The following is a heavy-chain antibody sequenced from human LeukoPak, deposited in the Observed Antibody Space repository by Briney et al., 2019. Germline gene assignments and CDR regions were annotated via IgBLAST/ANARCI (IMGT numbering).Heavy chain of an antibody. J-gene: IGHJ4*02. Sequence: PGGSLRLSCAASGFFFRSYWMHWVRQAPGKRRVWVSSISYDGGNTNYADSVKGRFTISRDNAENTLYLQMNSLRVEDTAVYYCARAYYDNSGYYVGYWGQGSLVAVSA. CDR2: ISYDGGNT. V-gene: IGHV3-74*01. CDR3: ARAYYDNSGYYVGY. CDR1: GFFFRSYW. D-gene: IGHD3-22*01.